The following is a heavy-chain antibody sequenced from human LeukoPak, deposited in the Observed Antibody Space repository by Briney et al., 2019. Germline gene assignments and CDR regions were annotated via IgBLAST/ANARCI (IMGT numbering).Heavy chain of an antibody. V-gene: IGHV1-2*02. D-gene: IGHD5-18*01. CDR1: GYTFTGYY. CDR3: ARDLEYSYGFGYYYYYMDV. Sequence: ASVKVSCKASGYTFTGYYMHWVRQAPGQGLEWMGWINPNSGGTNYVQKFQGKVTMTRDTSISTAYMELSRLRSDDTAVYYCARDLEYSYGFGYYYYYMDVWGKGTTVTVSS. CDR2: INPNSGGT. J-gene: IGHJ6*03.